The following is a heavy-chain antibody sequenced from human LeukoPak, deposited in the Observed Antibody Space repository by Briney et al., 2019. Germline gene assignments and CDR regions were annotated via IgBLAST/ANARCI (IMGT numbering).Heavy chain of an antibody. D-gene: IGHD6-13*01. J-gene: IGHJ4*02. CDR1: GGTFSSYA. CDR3: ARDSKIRSSWYSDY. Sequence: SVKVSCKASGGTFSSYAISWVRQAPGQGLEWMGGIIPIFGTANYAQKFQGRVTITADESTSTAYMELSSLRSDDTAVYYCARDSKIRSSWYSDYWGQGTLVTVSS. CDR2: IIPIFGTA. V-gene: IGHV1-69*13.